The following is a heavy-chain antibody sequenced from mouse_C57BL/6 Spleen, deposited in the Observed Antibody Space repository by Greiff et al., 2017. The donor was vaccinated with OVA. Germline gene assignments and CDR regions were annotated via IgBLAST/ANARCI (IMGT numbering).Heavy chain of an antibody. Sequence: QVQLKESGAELVKPGASVKISCKASGYAFSSYWMNWVKQRPGKGLEWIGQIYPGDGDTNYNGKFKGKATLTADKSSSTAYMQLSSLTSEDSAVYFCARWGTTVVESAWFAYWGQGTLVTVSA. J-gene: IGHJ3*01. CDR1: GYAFSSYW. CDR2: IYPGDGDT. V-gene: IGHV1-80*01. CDR3: ARWGTTVVESAWFAY. D-gene: IGHD1-1*01.